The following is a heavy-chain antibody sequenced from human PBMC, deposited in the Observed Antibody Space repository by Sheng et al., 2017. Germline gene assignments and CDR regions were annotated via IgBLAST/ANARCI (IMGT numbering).Heavy chain of an antibody. CDR2: IWYDGSNK. Sequence: QVQLVESGGGVVQPGRSLRLSCAASGFTFSSYGMHWVRQAPGKGLEWVAVIWYDGSNKYYADSVKGRFTISRDNSKNTLYLQMNSLRAEDTAVYYCARDFDNWSPRSTLGYGMDVWGQGTTVTVSS. J-gene: IGHJ6*02. D-gene: IGHD1-20*01. V-gene: IGHV3-33*01. CDR3: ARDFDNWSPRSTLGYGMDV. CDR1: GFTFSSYG.